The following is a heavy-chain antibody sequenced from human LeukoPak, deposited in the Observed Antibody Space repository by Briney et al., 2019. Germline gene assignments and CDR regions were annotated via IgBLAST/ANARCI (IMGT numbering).Heavy chain of an antibody. Sequence: SETLSLTCTVSGGSISSSSYYWGWIRQPPGKGLEWIGSIYYSGSTYYNPSLKSRVTISVDTSKNQFSLKLSSVTAADTAVYYCAREGRGYPTDYWGQGTLVIVSA. CDR2: IYYSGST. V-gene: IGHV4-39*07. D-gene: IGHD3-16*02. CDR3: AREGRGYPTDY. J-gene: IGHJ4*02. CDR1: GGSISSSSYY.